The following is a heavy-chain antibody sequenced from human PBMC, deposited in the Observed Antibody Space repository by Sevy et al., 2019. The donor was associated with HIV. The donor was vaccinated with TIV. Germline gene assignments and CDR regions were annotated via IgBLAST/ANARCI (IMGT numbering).Heavy chain of an antibody. CDR1: GFTFSNAW. V-gene: IGHV3-15*01. CDR2: IKSKTDGGTT. CDR3: TAEGYDGSGYYGRKFDY. Sequence: GGSLRLSCAASGFTFSNAWMSWVRQAPGKGLEWVGRIKSKTDGGTTDYAAPVKGRFTISRDDSKNTLYLQMNSLKTVDTAVYECTAEGYDGSGYYGRKFDYWGQGTLVTVSS. D-gene: IGHD3-22*01. J-gene: IGHJ4*02.